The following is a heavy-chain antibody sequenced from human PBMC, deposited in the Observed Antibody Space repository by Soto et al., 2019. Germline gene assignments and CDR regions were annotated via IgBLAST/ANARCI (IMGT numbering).Heavy chain of an antibody. V-gene: IGHV4-59*05. CDR2: IYYSGST. CDR1: GGSMSSYY. Sequence: SETLSLTCTVSGGSMSSYYWSWIRQPPGKGLEWIGSIYYSGSTYYNPSLKSRVTISVDTSKNQFSLKLSSVTAADTAVYYCARHLGEGYFDFWGQGTLVTVSS. CDR3: ARHLGEGYFDF. J-gene: IGHJ4*02.